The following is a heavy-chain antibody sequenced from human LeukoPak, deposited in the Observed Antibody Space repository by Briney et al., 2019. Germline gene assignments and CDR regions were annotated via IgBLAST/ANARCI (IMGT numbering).Heavy chain of an antibody. V-gene: IGHV4-59*01. J-gene: IGHJ3*02. D-gene: IGHD3-3*01. CDR1: GGSISSYY. Sequence: SETLSLTCTDSGGSISSYYWSWIRQPPGKGLEWIGYIYYSGSTNYNPSLKSRVTISVDTSKNQFSLKLSSVTAADTAVYYCARQNDYDFWSGPDAFDIWGQGTMVTVSS. CDR3: ARQNDYDFWSGPDAFDI. CDR2: IYYSGST.